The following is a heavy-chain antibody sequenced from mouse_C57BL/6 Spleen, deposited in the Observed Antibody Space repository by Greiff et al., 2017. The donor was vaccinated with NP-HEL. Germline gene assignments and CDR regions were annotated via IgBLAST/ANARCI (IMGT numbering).Heavy chain of an antibody. V-gene: IGHV1-42*01. CDR3: ARSGAPEYFDD. J-gene: IGHJ1*03. D-gene: IGHD3-1*01. CDR2: ITPSTGGT. CDR1: GYSFTGYY. Sequence: VQLQQSGPELVKPGASVKISCKASGYSFTGYYMNWVKQSPEKSLEWIGAITPSTGGTTYNQKFKAKATLTVDKSSSTAYMQLTSLTSEDSAVYYCARSGAPEYFDDWGTGTTVTVSS.